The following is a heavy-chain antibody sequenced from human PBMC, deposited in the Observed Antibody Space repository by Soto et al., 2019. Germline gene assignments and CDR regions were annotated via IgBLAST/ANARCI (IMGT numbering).Heavy chain of an antibody. Sequence: QVQLVESGGGVVQPGTSLRLSCVGSGFTFRSFVIHWVRQAPGKGLEWVARTSYDGSNKYYDDSVKGRFTISRDNSRNTVELQLDSLRLEDTALYYCARWGTTGGLDVWGQGTLVSVS. CDR1: GFTFRSFV. D-gene: IGHD3-16*01. J-gene: IGHJ4*02. CDR2: TSYDGSNK. CDR3: ARWGTTGGLDV. V-gene: IGHV3-30*19.